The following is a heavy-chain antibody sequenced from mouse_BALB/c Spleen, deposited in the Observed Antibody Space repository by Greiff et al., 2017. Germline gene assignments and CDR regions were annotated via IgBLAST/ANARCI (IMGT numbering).Heavy chain of an antibody. CDR3: ARKNYRYYEDAMDY. V-gene: IGHV3-6*02. J-gene: IGHJ4*01. D-gene: IGHD2-14*01. Sequence: EVQLQQSGPGLVKPSQSLSLTCSVTGYSITSGYYWNWIRQFPGNKLEWKGYISYDGSNNYNPSLKNRISITRDTSKNQFFLKLNSVTTEDTATYYCARKNYRYYEDAMDYWGQGTSVTVSS. CDR2: ISYDGSN. CDR1: GYSITSGYY.